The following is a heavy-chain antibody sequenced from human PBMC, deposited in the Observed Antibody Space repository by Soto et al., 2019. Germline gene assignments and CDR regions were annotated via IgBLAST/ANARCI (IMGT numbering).Heavy chain of an antibody. D-gene: IGHD2-2*02. CDR1: GGSISSSSYY. J-gene: IGHJ4*02. V-gene: IGHV4-39*01. CDR2: IFYSGNT. CDR3: ARHVRGYCSSTSCHTDY. Sequence: PSETLSLTCTVSGGSISSSSYYWGWIRQPXXXGLEWIGGIFYSGNTYYNPSLKSRVTXXXXTXKNQFSLKLSSVTAADTAVYYCARHVRGYCSSTSCHTDYWGQGTLVTVSS.